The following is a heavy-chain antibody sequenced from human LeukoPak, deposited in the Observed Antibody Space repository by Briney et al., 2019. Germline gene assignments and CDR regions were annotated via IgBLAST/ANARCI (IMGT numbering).Heavy chain of an antibody. Sequence: GGSLRLSCAASGFSFSRYDIHWVRQAPGKGLEWVAFIRDDGSNKNYADSVKGRFTISRDNFMRKVSLRMNSLRAEDTAVYYCAKDRQTITIFGVVNAPRANFDYWGQGTLVTVSS. CDR2: IRDDGSNK. J-gene: IGHJ4*02. V-gene: IGHV3-30*02. CDR1: GFSFSRYD. CDR3: AKDRQTITIFGVVNAPRANFDY. D-gene: IGHD3-3*01.